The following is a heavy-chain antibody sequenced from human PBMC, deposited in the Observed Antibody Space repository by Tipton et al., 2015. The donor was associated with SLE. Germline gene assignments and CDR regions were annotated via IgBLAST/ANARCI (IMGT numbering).Heavy chain of an antibody. V-gene: IGHV1-18*01. D-gene: IGHD2-2*01. CDR2: ISGYNGNT. J-gene: IGHJ6*02. Sequence: QLVQSGAEVKKPGASVRVSCKTSGYTFTNYGISWVRQAPGQGLEWMGWISGYNGNTNYAQKLQGRVTMTTDTSTSTAYMELRRLRSDDTAVYYCARGLTSQPYFYAMDVWGQGTTVTVS. CDR3: ARGLTSQPYFYAMDV. CDR1: GYTFTNYG.